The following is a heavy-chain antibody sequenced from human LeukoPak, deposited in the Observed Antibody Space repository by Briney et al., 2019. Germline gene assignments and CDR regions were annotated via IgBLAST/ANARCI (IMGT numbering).Heavy chain of an antibody. CDR3: ARDFYYDSSGYYDALDI. V-gene: IGHV4-61*01. J-gene: IGHJ3*02. D-gene: IGHD3-22*01. Sequence: PETLSLTCTVSGGSVSSGSYYWSWIRQPPGKGLEWIGYMYYSGSTSYNPSLKSRVTISVDTSKNQFSLKLSSVAAADTAVYYCARDFYYDSSGYYDALDIWGQGTMVTVSS. CDR1: GGSVSSGSYY. CDR2: MYYSGST.